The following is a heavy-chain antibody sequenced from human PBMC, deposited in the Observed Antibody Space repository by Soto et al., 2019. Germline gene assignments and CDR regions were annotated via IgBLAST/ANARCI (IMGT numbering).Heavy chain of an antibody. J-gene: IGHJ6*02. D-gene: IGHD2-15*01. CDR3: AKNLRVVDYYYGMDV. Sequence: PGGSPRLSCAASGFTFSSYGMHWVRQAPGKGLEWVAVISYDGSNKYYADSVKGRFTISRDNSKNTLYLQMNSLRAEDTAVYYCAKNLRVVDYYYGMDVWGQGTTVTVSS. CDR2: ISYDGSNK. CDR1: GFTFSSYG. V-gene: IGHV3-30*18.